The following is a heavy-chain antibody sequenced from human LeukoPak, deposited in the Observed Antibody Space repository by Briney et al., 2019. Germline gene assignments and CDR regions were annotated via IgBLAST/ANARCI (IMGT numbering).Heavy chain of an antibody. CDR3: ARNRGDYYDSSGYSDY. V-gene: IGHV3-64*01. CDR2: ISSNGGST. D-gene: IGHD3-22*01. J-gene: IGHJ4*02. Sequence: GGSLRLSCAASGFTFSSYAMHWVRQAPGKGLEYVSAISSNGGSTYYANSVKGRFTISRDNSKNTLYLQMGSLRAEDMAVYYCARNRGDYYDSSGYSDYWGQGTLVTVSS. CDR1: GFTFSSYA.